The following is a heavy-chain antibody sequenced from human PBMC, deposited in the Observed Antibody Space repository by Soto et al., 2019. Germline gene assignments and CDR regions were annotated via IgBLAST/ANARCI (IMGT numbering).Heavy chain of an antibody. CDR1: GGTFSSYA. CDR3: ARDGRYCSSTSCYTNLFEP. CDR2: IIPIFGTA. J-gene: IGHJ5*02. D-gene: IGHD2-2*02. Sequence: QVQLVQSGAEVKKPGSSVKVSCKASGGTFSSYAISWVRQAPGQGLEWMGGIIPIFGTANYAQQFQGRVTITAYESTSTAYREMSSLRSEDTAEYYCARDGRYCSSTSCYTNLFEPLGQGTLVTVSS. V-gene: IGHV1-69*01.